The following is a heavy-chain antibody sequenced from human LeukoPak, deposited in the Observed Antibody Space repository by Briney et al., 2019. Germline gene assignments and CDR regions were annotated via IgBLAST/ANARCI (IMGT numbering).Heavy chain of an antibody. V-gene: IGHV3-30*02. CDR1: GFTFSSYG. CDR2: IRYDGSNK. J-gene: IGHJ4*02. Sequence: GGSLRLSCAASGFTFSSYGMHWVRRAPGKGLEWVAFIRYDGSNKYYADSVKGRFTISRDNSKNTLYLQMNSLRVEDTAVYYCAKDLPRTTTVTTRSNDDYWGQGTLVTVSS. CDR3: AKDLPRTTTVTTRSNDDY. D-gene: IGHD4-17*01.